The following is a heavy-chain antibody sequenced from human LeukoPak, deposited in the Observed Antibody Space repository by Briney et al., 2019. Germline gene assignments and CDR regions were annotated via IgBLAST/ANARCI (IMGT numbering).Heavy chain of an antibody. CDR3: AKSGDIVATTIRKYYFDY. Sequence: GGSLRLSCAASGFTFGDYGLSWVRQAPGKGLEWVSGINWNGGSTGYADSVKGRFTISRDNSKNTLYLQMNSLRAEDTAVYYCAKSGDIVATTIRKYYFDYWGQGTLVTVSS. CDR1: GFTFGDYG. V-gene: IGHV3-20*04. J-gene: IGHJ4*02. D-gene: IGHD5-12*01. CDR2: INWNGGST.